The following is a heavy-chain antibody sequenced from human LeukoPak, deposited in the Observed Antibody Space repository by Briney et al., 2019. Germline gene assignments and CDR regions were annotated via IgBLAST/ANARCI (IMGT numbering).Heavy chain of an antibody. V-gene: IGHV4-59*08. CDR3: ARLFDS. CDR2: IYHSGST. J-gene: IGHJ4*02. CDR1: GDSISSYY. Sequence: SETPSLTCTVSGDSISSYYWSWIRQPPGKGLEWIGYIYHSGSTNYNPSLKSRVTISADTSKNQFSLRLSSVTAADTALYYCARLFDSWGQGILVTVSS.